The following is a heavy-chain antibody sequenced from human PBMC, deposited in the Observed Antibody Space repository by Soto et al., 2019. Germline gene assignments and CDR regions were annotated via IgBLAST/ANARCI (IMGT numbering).Heavy chain of an antibody. CDR1: GGSISSGGYY. D-gene: IGHD3-9*01. Sequence: PSETLSLTCTVSGGSISSGGYYWSWIRQHPGKGLEWIGYIYYSGSTYYNPSLKSRVTISADTSENKFSLTLKSVTAADTAVYFCARDFERSAIGPWGQGTSVTVSS. V-gene: IGHV4-31*03. CDR2: IYYSGST. J-gene: IGHJ5*02. CDR3: ARDFERSAIGP.